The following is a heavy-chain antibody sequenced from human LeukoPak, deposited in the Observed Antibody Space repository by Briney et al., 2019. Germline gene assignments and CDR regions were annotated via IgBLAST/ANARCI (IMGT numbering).Heavy chain of an antibody. Sequence: GFTFXNYAMHWVRQAPGKGLEWVAVISYAGSNEHYADSVKGRFTISRDNSKNTLFLQMNSLRAEDTAVYYCXXXXXXXXMAXXXAFDIWGXGXMVTVSS. CDR1: GFTFXNYA. CDR2: ISYAGSNE. CDR3: XXXXXXXXMAXXXAFDI. D-gene: IGHD5-24*01. J-gene: IGHJ3*02. V-gene: IGHV3-30*04.